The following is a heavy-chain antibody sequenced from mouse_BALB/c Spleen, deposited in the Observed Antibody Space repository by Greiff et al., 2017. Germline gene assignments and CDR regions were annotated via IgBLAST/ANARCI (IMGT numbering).Heavy chain of an antibody. Sequence: DVMLVESGGGLVKPGGSLKLSCAASGFAFSSYDMSWVRQTPEKRLEWVAYISSGGGSTYYPDTVKGRFTISRDNAKNTLYLQMSSLKSEDTAMYYCARHDGYRAWFAYWGQGTLVTVSA. J-gene: IGHJ3*01. CDR1: GFAFSSYD. CDR2: ISSGGGST. V-gene: IGHV5-12-1*01. CDR3: ARHDGYRAWFAY. D-gene: IGHD2-3*01.